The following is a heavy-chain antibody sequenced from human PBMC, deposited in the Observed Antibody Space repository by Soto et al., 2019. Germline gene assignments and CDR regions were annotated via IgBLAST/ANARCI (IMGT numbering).Heavy chain of an antibody. J-gene: IGHJ6*02. V-gene: IGHV1-2*04. D-gene: IGHD3-22*01. Sequence: ASVKVSCKASGYTFTGYYMHWVRQAPGQGLEWMGWINPNSGGTNYAQKFQGWVTMTRDTSISTAYMELSRLRSDDTAVYYCARERIPPHPDSYYYGMDVWGQGTTVTVSS. CDR1: GYTFTGYY. CDR3: ARERIPPHPDSYYYGMDV. CDR2: INPNSGGT.